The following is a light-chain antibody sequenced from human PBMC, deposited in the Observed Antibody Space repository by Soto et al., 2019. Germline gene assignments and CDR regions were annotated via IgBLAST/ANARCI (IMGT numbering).Light chain of an antibody. CDR2: DVS. Sequence: QSALTQPASVSGSPGQSITISCTGTSSDVGAYNYVSWYRQHPGKAPKLMIDDVSNRPSGVSTRFSGSKSGNTASLTLSGIQAEDEADYYCSSYTSTSTYVFGTGTKLTVL. V-gene: IGLV2-14*01. CDR3: SSYTSTSTYV. CDR1: SSDVGAYNY. J-gene: IGLJ1*01.